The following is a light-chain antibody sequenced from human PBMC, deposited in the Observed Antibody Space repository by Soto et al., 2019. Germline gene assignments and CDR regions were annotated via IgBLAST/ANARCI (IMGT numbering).Light chain of an antibody. Sequence: ALTQVASVSGSPGQSITISCTGTSSDVGGHDYVSWYQQHPGKAPKLTIYNVNYRPSGVSSRFSGSKSGNTASLTISRLQAEDEADYYCSSYTRNNTVVFGGGTKVTVL. V-gene: IGLV2-14*01. J-gene: IGLJ3*02. CDR1: SSDVGGHDY. CDR3: SSYTRNNTVV. CDR2: NVN.